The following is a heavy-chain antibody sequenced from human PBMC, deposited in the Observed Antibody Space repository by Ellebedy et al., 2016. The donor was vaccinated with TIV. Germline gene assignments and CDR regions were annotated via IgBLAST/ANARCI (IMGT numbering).Heavy chain of an antibody. CDR3: ARGVLYYYYYYMDV. Sequence: GESLKISCAASGFTFSDYYMSWIRQAPGKGLEWVSYISSSGSTIYYADSVKGRFTISRDNAKNSLYLQMNSLRAGDTAVYYCARGVLYYYYYYMDVWGKGTTVTVSS. J-gene: IGHJ6*03. D-gene: IGHD2-8*01. CDR1: GFTFSDYY. V-gene: IGHV3-11*04. CDR2: ISSSGSTI.